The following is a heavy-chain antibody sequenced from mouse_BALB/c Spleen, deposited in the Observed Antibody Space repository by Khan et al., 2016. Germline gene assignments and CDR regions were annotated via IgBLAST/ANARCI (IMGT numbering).Heavy chain of an antibody. D-gene: IGHD2-1*01. J-gene: IGHJ2*01. CDR3: ARDGNPENYFDY. CDR1: GFTFSSFG. Sequence: EVELVESGGGLVQPGGSRKLSCAASGFTFSSFGMHWVRQAPEKGLEWVAYISSGSSTIYYADTVKGRFTISRDNPKNTLFLQMTSLRSEDTAMYYCARDGNPENYFDYWGQGTTLTVSS. V-gene: IGHV5-17*02. CDR2: ISSGSSTI.